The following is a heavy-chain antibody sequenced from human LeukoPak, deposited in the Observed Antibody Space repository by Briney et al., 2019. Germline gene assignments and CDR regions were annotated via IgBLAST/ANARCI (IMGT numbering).Heavy chain of an antibody. V-gene: IGHV1-69*13. CDR3: ARAHTIAAAWPEGLPFDY. D-gene: IGHD6-13*01. CDR1: GGTFSSYA. Sequence: GASVKVSCKASGGTFSSYAISWVRQAPGQELEWMGGIIPTFGTANYAQKFQGRVTITADESTSTAYMELSSLRSEDTAVYYCARAHTIAAAWPEGLPFDYWGQGTLVTVSS. J-gene: IGHJ4*02. CDR2: IIPTFGTA.